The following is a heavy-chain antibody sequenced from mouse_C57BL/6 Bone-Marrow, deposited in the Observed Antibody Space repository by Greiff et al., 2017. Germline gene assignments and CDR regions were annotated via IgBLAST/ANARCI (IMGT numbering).Heavy chain of an antibody. J-gene: IGHJ2*01. CDR3: ARAYGSSQKGYFDY. Sequence: QVQLQPGAELVMPGASVKLSCKASGYTFTSYWMHWVKQRPGQGLEWIGEIDPSDSYTNYNQKFKGKSTLTVDKSSSTAYMQLSSLTSEDSAVYYCARAYGSSQKGYFDYWGQGTTLTVSS. D-gene: IGHD1-1*01. CDR1: GYTFTSYW. CDR2: IDPSDSYT. V-gene: IGHV1-69*01.